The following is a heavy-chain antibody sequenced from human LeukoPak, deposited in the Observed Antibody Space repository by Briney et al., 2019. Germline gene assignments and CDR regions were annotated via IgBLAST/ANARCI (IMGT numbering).Heavy chain of an antibody. V-gene: IGHV1-18*01. CDR1: GYTFTSYG. CDR3: ARASIMITFGGVIVGLYYFDY. CDR2: ISAYNGNT. J-gene: IGHJ4*02. Sequence: ASVKVSCKASGYTFTSYGISWVRQAPGQGLEWMGWISAYNGNTNYAQKLQGRVTMTTDTSTSTAYMELRSLRSDDTAVYYCARASIMITFGGVIVGLYYFDYWGQGTLVTVSS. D-gene: IGHD3-16*02.